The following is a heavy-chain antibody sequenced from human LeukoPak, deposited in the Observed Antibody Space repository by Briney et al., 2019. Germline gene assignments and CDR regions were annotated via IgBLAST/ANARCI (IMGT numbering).Heavy chain of an antibody. D-gene: IGHD1-26*01. CDR1: GYTFTGYY. V-gene: IGHV1-2*02. Sequence: GASVKVSCKASGYTFTGYYMHWVRQAPGQGLEWMGWINPNSGGTNYARKFQGRVTMTRDTSISTAYMELSRLRSDDTAVYYCARDSAFPEVDYWGQGTLVTVSS. CDR2: INPNSGGT. CDR3: ARDSAFPEVDY. J-gene: IGHJ4*02.